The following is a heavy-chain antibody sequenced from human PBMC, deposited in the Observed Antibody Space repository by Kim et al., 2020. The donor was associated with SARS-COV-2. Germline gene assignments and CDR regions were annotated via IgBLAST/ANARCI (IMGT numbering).Heavy chain of an antibody. D-gene: IGHD6-13*01. Sequence: DRFTISRDNAKNSLYLQMSSLRAEDMAVYYCARDVDSSSWLDYYYGMDVWGQGTTVTVSS. J-gene: IGHJ6*02. V-gene: IGHV3-11*06. CDR3: ARDVDSSSWLDYYYGMDV.